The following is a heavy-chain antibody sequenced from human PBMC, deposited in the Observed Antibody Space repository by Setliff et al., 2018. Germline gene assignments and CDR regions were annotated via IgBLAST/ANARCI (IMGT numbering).Heavy chain of an antibody. Sequence: SETLSLTCAVYGESFSGHYWSWIRQPPGKGLEWIGEINHSGSTNYNPFLKSRVTISVDTSKNQFSLKLSSVAAADTAVYYCARGFDVCGGGACYTDGPYYFDYWGLGTRVTVSS. D-gene: IGHD2-21*02. CDR2: INHSGST. CDR1: GESFSGHY. V-gene: IGHV4-34*01. CDR3: ARGFDVCGGGACYTDGPYYFDY. J-gene: IGHJ4*02.